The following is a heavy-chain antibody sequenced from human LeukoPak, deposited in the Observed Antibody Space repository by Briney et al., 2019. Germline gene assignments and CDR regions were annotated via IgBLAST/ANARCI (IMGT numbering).Heavy chain of an antibody. D-gene: IGHD3-16*01. Sequence: GGSLRLSCVASGFTFTKCAMSWIRQAPGKGLEWVAIITATGDTAYYADSVKGRFTISRDDSKNTLYLQMNSLRVDDTAIYYCAKRLGGVNYFFDSWGQGTLVTVSS. CDR2: ITATGDTA. CDR1: GFTFTKCA. V-gene: IGHV3-23*01. CDR3: AKRLGGVNYFFDS. J-gene: IGHJ4*02.